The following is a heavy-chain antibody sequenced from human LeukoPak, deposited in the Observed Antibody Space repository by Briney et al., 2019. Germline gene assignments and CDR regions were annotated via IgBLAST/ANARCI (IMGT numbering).Heavy chain of an antibody. D-gene: IGHD2-2*01. V-gene: IGHV4-34*01. CDR2: INHSGST. Sequence: SETLSLTCAVYGGSFSGYYWSWIRQPPGKGLEWIGEINHSGSTNYNPPLKSRVTISVDTSKNQFSLKLSSVTAADTAVYYCARVSAAMVSYDYWGQGTLVTVSS. CDR1: GGSFSGYY. CDR3: ARVSAAMVSYDY. J-gene: IGHJ4*02.